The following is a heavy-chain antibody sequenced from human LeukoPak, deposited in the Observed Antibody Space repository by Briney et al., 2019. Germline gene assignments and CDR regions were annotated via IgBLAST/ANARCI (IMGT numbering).Heavy chain of an antibody. D-gene: IGHD2-2*01. CDR3: ARVPYCSSSSCYLFFDY. Sequence: SETLSLTCSVSGYSISSDYYWGWIRPPPGKGLEWIGSIHHSGSTYYNPSLKSRVTISVDTSKNQFSLKLSSVTAADTAVYYCARVPYCSSSSCYLFFDYWGQGTLVTVSS. V-gene: IGHV4-38-2*02. CDR2: IHHSGST. CDR1: GYSISSDYY. J-gene: IGHJ4*02.